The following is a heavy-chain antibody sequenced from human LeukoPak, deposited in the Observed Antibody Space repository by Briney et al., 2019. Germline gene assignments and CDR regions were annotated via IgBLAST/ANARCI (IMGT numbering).Heavy chain of an antibody. CDR3: ARARPLGVPAAIGPNWFDP. CDR1: GGTFSSYA. CDR2: IIPIFGTA. Sequence: GASVKVSCKASGGTFSSYAISWVRQAPGQGLEWMGGIIPIFGTANYAQKFQGRVTITADESASTAYMELSSLRSEDTAVYYCARARPLGVPAAIGPNWFDPWGQGTLVTVSS. V-gene: IGHV1-69*01. D-gene: IGHD2-2*02. J-gene: IGHJ5*02.